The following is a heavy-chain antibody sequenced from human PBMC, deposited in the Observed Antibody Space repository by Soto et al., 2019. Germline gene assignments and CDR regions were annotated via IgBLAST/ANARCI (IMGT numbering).Heavy chain of an antibody. V-gene: IGHV3-48*02. CDR3: ARYYYDSSGYDGMDV. Sequence: EVQLVESGGGLVQPGGSLRLSCAAFGFKISSSSMNWVRQAPGRGLEWVAYISDSGSNTLYADSVKGRFTVSRDTAKNSLNLQMGGLREEERAVYYCARYYYDSSGYDGMDVWAKGPRSPSP. J-gene: IGHJ6*02. CDR2: ISDSGSNT. CDR1: GFKISSSS. D-gene: IGHD3-22*01.